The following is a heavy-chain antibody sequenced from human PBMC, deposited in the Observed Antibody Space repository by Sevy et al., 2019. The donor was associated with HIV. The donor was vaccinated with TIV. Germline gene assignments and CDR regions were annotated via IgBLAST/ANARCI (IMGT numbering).Heavy chain of an antibody. CDR1: GFTFSSYW. J-gene: IGHJ4*02. CDR2: IKQDGSEK. D-gene: IGHD1-26*01. Sequence: GGSLRLSCAASGFTFSSYWMSWVRQAPGKGLEWVANIKQDGSEKYYADSVKGRFTISRDNSKNMLYLQMNSLRPEDTAVYYCARDLVGATSDWGQGTLVTVSS. V-gene: IGHV3-7*01. CDR3: ARDLVGATSD.